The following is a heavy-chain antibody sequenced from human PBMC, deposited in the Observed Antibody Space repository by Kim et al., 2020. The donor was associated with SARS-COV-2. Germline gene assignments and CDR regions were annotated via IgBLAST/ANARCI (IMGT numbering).Heavy chain of an antibody. V-gene: IGHV3-11*03. CDR1: GFTFSDSY. D-gene: IGHD3-22*01. J-gene: IGHJ3*02. CDR3: ARSGSGYPDAFDI. CDR2: ISSSSSYT. Sequence: GGSLRPSCAASGFTFSDSYMSWIRQAPGKGLEWVSSISSSSSYTNYADPVKGRFTISRDNAKNSLYLQMNSLRAEDTAVYYCARSGSGYPDAFDIWGQGTMVTVSS.